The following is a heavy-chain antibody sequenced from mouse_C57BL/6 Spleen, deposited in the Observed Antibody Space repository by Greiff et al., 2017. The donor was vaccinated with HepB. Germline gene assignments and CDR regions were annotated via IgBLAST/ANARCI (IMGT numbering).Heavy chain of an antibody. V-gene: IGHV1-55*01. CDR2: IYPGSGSS. CDR3: ARDSTDYPYYFDY. CDR1: GYTFSRYW. D-gene: IGHD2-13*01. J-gene: IGHJ2*01. Sequence: QVQLQQPGAELVRPGASVKMSCKASGYTFSRYWITWVKQRPGQGLEWIGDIYPGSGSSNYTEKFKSKATLTVDTSSSTAYMQLSSLTSEDSAVYFCARDSTDYPYYFDYWGRGTTLTVSS.